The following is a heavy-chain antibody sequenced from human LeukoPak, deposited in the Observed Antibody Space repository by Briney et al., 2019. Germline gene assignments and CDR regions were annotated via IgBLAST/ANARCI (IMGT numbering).Heavy chain of an antibody. Sequence: VASVKVSCMASGYTFTGYYMHWVRQAGGQGLEGMGWSNPNSGGTNYAQKFQGRVTMTRDTSISTAYMELSRLRSDDTAVYYCARGDDSSGYYPEYNWFDPWGQGTLVTVSS. J-gene: IGHJ5*02. CDR2: SNPNSGGT. CDR3: ARGDDSSGYYPEYNWFDP. CDR1: GYTFTGYY. D-gene: IGHD3-22*01. V-gene: IGHV1-2*02.